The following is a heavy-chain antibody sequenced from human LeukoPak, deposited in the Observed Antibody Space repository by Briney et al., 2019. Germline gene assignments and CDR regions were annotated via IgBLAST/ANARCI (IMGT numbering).Heavy chain of an antibody. J-gene: IGHJ4*02. CDR2: IYYSGST. Sequence: SETLSLTCTVSGGSISSSSYYWGWIRQPPGKGLEWIGSIYYSGSTYYNPSLKSRVTISVDTSKNQFSLKLSSVTAADTAVYYCARQAKGVVVVPAATGRKLYYFDYWGQGTLVTVSS. V-gene: IGHV4-39*01. CDR3: ARQAKGVVVVPAATGRKLYYFDY. CDR1: GGSISSSSYY. D-gene: IGHD2-2*01.